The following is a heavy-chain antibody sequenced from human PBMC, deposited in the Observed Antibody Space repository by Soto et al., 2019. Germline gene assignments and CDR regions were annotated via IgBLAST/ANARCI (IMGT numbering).Heavy chain of an antibody. J-gene: IGHJ4*02. CDR2: ISYDGSNK. D-gene: IGHD3-22*01. V-gene: IGHV3-30-3*01. CDR1: GFTFSSYA. Sequence: GGSLRLSCAASGFTFSSYAMHWVRQAPGKGLEWVAVISYDGSNKYYADSVKGRFTISRDNSKNTLYLQMNSLRAEDTAVYYCASDGTLGSSGYSVDYWGQGTLVTAPQ. CDR3: ASDGTLGSSGYSVDY.